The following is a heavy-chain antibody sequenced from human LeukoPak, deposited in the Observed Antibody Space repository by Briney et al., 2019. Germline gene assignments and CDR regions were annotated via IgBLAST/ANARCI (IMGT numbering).Heavy chain of an antibody. D-gene: IGHD3-10*01. CDR1: GGSISSGGYS. CDR2: SYHSGST. V-gene: IGHV4-30-2*01. J-gene: IGHJ4*02. CDR3: ARVDYGSGSFIFDY. Sequence: PSETLSLTCAVSGGSISSGGYSWSWIRQPPGKGLEWIGYSYHSGSTYYNPSLKSRVTISVDRSKNQFSLKLSSVTAADTAVYYCARVDYGSGSFIFDYWGQGTLVTVSS.